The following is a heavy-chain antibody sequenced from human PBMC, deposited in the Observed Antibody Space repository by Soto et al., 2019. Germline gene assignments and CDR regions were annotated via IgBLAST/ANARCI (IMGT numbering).Heavy chain of an antibody. CDR3: ARVVDSSGWYDYYYGMDV. J-gene: IGHJ6*02. V-gene: IGHV1-2*02. CDR1: GYTFTGYY. CDR2: INPNSGGT. Sequence: ASVKVSCKASGYTFTGYYMHWVRQAPGQGLEWMGWINPNSGGTNYAQKFQGRVTMTRDTSISTAYMELSRLRSDDTAVYYCARVVDSSGWYDYYYGMDVWGQGTTVTV. D-gene: IGHD6-19*01.